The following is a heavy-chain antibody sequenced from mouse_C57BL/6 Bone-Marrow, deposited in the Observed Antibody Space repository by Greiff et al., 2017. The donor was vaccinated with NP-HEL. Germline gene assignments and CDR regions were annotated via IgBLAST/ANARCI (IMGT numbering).Heavy chain of an antibody. CDR3: ARHPTMITTGFDY. J-gene: IGHJ2*01. CDR2: ISSGGSYT. Sequence: VQLQQSGGDLVKPGGSLKLSCAASGFTFSSYGMSWVRQTPDKRLEWVATISSGGSYTYYPDSVKGRFTISRDNAKNTLYLQMSSLKSEDTAMYYCARHPTMITTGFDYWGQGTTLTVSS. D-gene: IGHD2-4*01. CDR1: GFTFSSYG. V-gene: IGHV5-6*01.